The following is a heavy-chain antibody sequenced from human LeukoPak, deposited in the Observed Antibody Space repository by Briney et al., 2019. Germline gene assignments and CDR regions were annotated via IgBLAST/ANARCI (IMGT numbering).Heavy chain of an antibody. V-gene: IGHV1-2*02. CDR1: GYTFTDYY. D-gene: IGHD2-15*01. J-gene: IGHJ4*02. CDR3: AGEYCSGGSCRQGFDH. CDR2: INPNSGDT. Sequence: ASVKLSCKASGYTFTDYYMHWMRHAPRQGLEWMGWINPNSGDTNHAQNFQGRVILTRVTSISTAYMELSSLRCDDSAVYYCAGEYCSGGSCRQGFDHWGQGTLVTVSS.